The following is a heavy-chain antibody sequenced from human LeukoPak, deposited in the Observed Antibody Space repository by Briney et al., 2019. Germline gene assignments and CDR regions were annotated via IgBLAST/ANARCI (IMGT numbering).Heavy chain of an antibody. J-gene: IGHJ4*02. CDR2: ISDSGSTI. V-gene: IGHV3-11*04. Sequence: GGSLRLSCAASEFVFSDYYVSWIRQAPGKGLEWVSYISDSGSTIYYADSVKGRFTISRDNAVNSVYLQINSLRVEDTAVYYCASAHYGDYEGFANLNFWGQGTLVTVSS. D-gene: IGHD4-17*01. CDR1: EFVFSDYY. CDR3: ASAHYGDYEGFANLNF.